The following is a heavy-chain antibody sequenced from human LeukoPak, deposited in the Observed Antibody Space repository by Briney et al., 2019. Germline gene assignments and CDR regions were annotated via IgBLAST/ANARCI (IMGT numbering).Heavy chain of an antibody. D-gene: IGHD6-19*01. Sequence: PSETLSLTCTLSGGSISTYYWSWIRQPPGKGLEWIGYIYHSGSTNYNPSLKSRVTISVDTSKNQFSLKLSSVTAADTAVYYCARAVAGTHYYYGMDVWGQGTTVTVSS. CDR3: ARAVAGTHYYYGMDV. CDR2: IYHSGST. V-gene: IGHV4-59*01. CDR1: GGSISTYY. J-gene: IGHJ6*02.